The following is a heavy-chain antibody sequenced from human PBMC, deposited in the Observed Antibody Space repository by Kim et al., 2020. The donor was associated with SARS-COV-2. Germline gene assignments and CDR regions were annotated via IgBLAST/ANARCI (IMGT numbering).Heavy chain of an antibody. CDR3: ARDRHPRYQLLRGGWFDP. CDR2: INHSGST. D-gene: IGHD2-2*01. CDR1: GGSFSGYY. J-gene: IGHJ5*02. Sequence: SETLSLTCAVYGGSFSGYYWSWIRQPPGKGLEWIGEINHSGSTNYNPSLKSRVTISVDTSKNQFSLKLSSVTAADTAVYYCARDRHPRYQLLRGGWFDPWGQGTLVTVSS. V-gene: IGHV4-34*01.